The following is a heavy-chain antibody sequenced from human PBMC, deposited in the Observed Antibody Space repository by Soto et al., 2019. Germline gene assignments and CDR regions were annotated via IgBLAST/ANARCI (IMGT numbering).Heavy chain of an antibody. CDR1: GYNFAGYW. Sequence: GEYLKISCKGSGYNFAGYWIAWVRQMPGKGLELMGIIYPSDSDTRYRPSFQGQVTLSADKSISSAYLQWSSLRASDTAMYHCARGGVSTRTFDYWGQGTPVTVSS. CDR3: ARGGVSTRTFDY. CDR2: IYPSDSDT. J-gene: IGHJ4*02. V-gene: IGHV5-51*01. D-gene: IGHD3-3*01.